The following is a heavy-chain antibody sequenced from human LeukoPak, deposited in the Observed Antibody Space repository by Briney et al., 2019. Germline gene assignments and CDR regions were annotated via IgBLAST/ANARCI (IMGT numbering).Heavy chain of an antibody. CDR2: IYTSEST. D-gene: IGHD6-13*01. CDR1: GGSISSSNYY. CDR3: ARISSSNWYNERGAFDV. Sequence: SETLSLTCSVSGGSISSSNYYWSWIRQPAGKGLEWIGRIYTSESTNYIPSLKSRVTISVDTSRNQFSLKLSSVTAADTAVYYCARISSSNWYNERGAFDVWGQGTMVTVSS. J-gene: IGHJ3*01. V-gene: IGHV4-61*02.